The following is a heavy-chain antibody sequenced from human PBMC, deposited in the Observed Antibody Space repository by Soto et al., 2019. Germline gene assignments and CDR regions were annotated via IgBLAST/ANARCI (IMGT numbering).Heavy chain of an antibody. CDR3: AKDLPSSGSGFSYGMDV. CDR2: ISYDGSNK. V-gene: IGHV3-30*18. Sequence: PGGALRVFCAASGFTFSSYGMHWVRQAPGKGLEWVAVISYDGSNKYYADSVKGRFTISRNNSKNTLYLQMNSLRAEDTAVYYCAKDLPSSGSGFSYGMDVWGQGTTVPAS. D-gene: IGHD3-10*01. CDR1: GFTFSSYG. J-gene: IGHJ6*02.